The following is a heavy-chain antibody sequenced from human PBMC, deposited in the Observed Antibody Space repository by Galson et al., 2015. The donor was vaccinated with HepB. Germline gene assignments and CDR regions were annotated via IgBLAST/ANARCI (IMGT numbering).Heavy chain of an antibody. CDR2: VSVYNGNT. CDR3: ARVEGYSRPLYNGMDV. J-gene: IGHJ6*02. Sequence: SVKVSCKASHYTFNSYFITWVRQAPGQGLEWMGWVSVYNGNTTYAQKFQGRVSMTADISTGTAYMELRSLRSDDTATFFCARVEGYSRPLYNGMDVWGQGTTVTVS. D-gene: IGHD6-13*01. CDR1: HYTFNSYF. V-gene: IGHV1-18*01.